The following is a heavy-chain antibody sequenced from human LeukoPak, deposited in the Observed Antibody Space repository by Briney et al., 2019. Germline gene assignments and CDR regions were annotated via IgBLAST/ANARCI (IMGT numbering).Heavy chain of an antibody. V-gene: IGHV4-34*01. Sequence: PSETLSLTCAVYGGSFSGYYWSWIRQPPGKGLEWIGEINHSGSTNYNPSLKSRVTISVDTSKNQFSLKLSSVTAADTAVYYCARDGDGGNSGAFDIWGQGTMVTVSS. CDR1: GGSFSGYY. CDR3: ARDGDGGNSGAFDI. J-gene: IGHJ3*02. CDR2: INHSGST. D-gene: IGHD4-23*01.